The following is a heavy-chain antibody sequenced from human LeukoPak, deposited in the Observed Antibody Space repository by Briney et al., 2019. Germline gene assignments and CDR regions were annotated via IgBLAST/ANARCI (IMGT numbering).Heavy chain of an antibody. CDR2: IYYSGST. V-gene: IGHV4-30-4*08. CDR1: GGSFSGYY. CDR3: ARARYCSSTSCYGGDFDY. D-gene: IGHD2-2*01. J-gene: IGHJ4*02. Sequence: NPSETLSLTCAVYGGSFSGYYWSWIRQPPGKGLEWIGYIYYSGSTYYNPSLKSRVTISVDTSKNQFSLKLSSVTAADTAVYYCARARYCSSTSCYGGDFDYWGQGTLVTVSS.